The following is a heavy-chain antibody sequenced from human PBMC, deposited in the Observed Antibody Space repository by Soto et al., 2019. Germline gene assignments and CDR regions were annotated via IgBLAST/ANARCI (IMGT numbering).Heavy chain of an antibody. D-gene: IGHD3-9*01. Sequence: QVPLVQSGAEVKKPGASVKVSCKASGYTFTSYAMHWVRQAPGQRLVWMGWINAGNGNTKYSQKFQGRVTITRDTAASTAYVEPGSLRSDDTAVYYCAGDFFDPGAIGSGYWFDPWGQGTLVTVSS. CDR2: INAGNGNT. CDR3: AGDFFDPGAIGSGYWFDP. CDR1: GYTFTSYA. J-gene: IGHJ5*02. V-gene: IGHV1-3*01.